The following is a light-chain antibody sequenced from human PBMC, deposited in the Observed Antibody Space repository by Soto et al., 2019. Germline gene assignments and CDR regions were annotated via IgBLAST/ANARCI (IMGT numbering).Light chain of an antibody. CDR3: QQYYSYPLT. V-gene: IGKV1-39*01. CDR1: QSIASY. J-gene: IGKJ4*01. CDR2: AAS. Sequence: DIQMTQSPSSLSASVGDRVTITCRASQSIASYLNWYQQKPGRAPNLLVYAASSLQSGVPSRFSGSGSGTDFTLTISSLQPEDFATYYCQQYYSYPLTFGGGTKVEIK.